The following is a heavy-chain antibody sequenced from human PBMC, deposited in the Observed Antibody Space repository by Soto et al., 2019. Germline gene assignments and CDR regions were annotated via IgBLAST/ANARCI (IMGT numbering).Heavy chain of an antibody. V-gene: IGHV3-49*05. CDR2: IRSKAYGGTT. J-gene: IGHJ4*02. CDR1: GFTFGDYA. CDR3: TRDALYDILTGYYGPTYFDY. D-gene: IGHD3-9*01. Sequence: EVQLVESGGGLVKPGRSLRLSCTASGFTFGDYAMSWFRQAPGKGLEWVGFIRSKAYGGTTEYAASVKGRFTISRDDSKSIAYLQMNSLKTEDTAVYYCTRDALYDILTGYYGPTYFDYWGQGTLVTVSS.